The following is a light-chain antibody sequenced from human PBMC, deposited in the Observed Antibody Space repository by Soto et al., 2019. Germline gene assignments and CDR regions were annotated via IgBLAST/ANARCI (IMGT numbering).Light chain of an antibody. Sequence: QSVLTQPASVSGSPGQSITISCTGTSRDGGGYNYVSWYQQHPGKAPNLLLYDVSNRPSGVSNRFSGSKSGNTASLTISGLQAYVEADYYCSSYTSSSSLVXGGGTMVTVL. V-gene: IGLV2-14*01. CDR1: SRDGGGYNY. J-gene: IGLJ2*01. CDR3: SSYTSSSSLV. CDR2: DVS.